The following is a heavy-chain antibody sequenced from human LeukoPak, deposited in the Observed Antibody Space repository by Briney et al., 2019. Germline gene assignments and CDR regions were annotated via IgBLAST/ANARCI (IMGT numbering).Heavy chain of an antibody. J-gene: IGHJ4*02. CDR1: GDSISSYY. V-gene: IGHV4-59*01. CDR3: AREGATGYFDY. CDR2: IYYSGST. Sequence: SETLSLTCTVSGDSISSYYWSWIRQPPGKGLEWIGYIYYSGSTNYNPSLKSRVTISVDTSKNQFSLKLSSVTAADTAVYYCAREGATGYFDYWGQGTLVTVSS. D-gene: IGHD1-26*01.